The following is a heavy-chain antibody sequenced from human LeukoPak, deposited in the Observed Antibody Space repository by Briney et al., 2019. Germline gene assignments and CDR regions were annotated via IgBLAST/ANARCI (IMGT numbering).Heavy chain of an antibody. J-gene: IGHJ6*03. CDR1: GGSISSSSYY. CDR3: ARSVVQLWSYYYYYYMDV. Sequence: SETLSLTCTVSGGSISSSSYYWGWIRQPPGKGLEWIGSIYYSGSTYYNPSLKSRVTISVDTSKNQFSLKLSSVTAADTAVYYCARSVVQLWSYYYYYYMDVWGKGTTVTVSS. CDR2: IYYSGST. V-gene: IGHV4-39*07. D-gene: IGHD5-18*01.